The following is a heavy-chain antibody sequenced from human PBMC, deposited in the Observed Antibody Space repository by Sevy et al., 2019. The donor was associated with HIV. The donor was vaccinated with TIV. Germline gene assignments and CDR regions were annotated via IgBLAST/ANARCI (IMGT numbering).Heavy chain of an antibody. CDR2: INPNSGGT. CDR3: ARKGSSSSNGFDY. D-gene: IGHD6-6*01. Sequence: ASVKVSCKASGYTFTGYYMHWVRQAPGQGLEWMGWINPNSGGTNYAQKFQGRVTMTRDTSISTAYMELSRLRSDDTAVYYCARKGSSSSNGFDYWGQGTLVTVSS. J-gene: IGHJ4*02. CDR1: GYTFTGYY. V-gene: IGHV1-2*02.